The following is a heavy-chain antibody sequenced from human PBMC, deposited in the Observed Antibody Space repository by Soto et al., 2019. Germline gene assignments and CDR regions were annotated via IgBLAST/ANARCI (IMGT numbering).Heavy chain of an antibody. V-gene: IGHV3-33*01. J-gene: IGHJ1*01. D-gene: IGHD2-15*01. Sequence: GGSLRLSCAASGFTFSSYGMHWVRQAPGKGLEWVAVIWYDGSNKYYADSVKGRFTISRDNSKNTLYLQMNSLRAEDTAVYYCARVCDGGGSCFYFQHWGQGTLVTVSS. CDR3: ARVCDGGGSCFYFQH. CDR1: GFTFSSYG. CDR2: IWYDGSNK.